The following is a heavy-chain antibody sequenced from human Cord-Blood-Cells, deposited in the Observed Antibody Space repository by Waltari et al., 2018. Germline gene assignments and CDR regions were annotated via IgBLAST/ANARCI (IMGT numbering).Heavy chain of an antibody. Sequence: QVQLVQSGAEVKKPGSSVKVSCKASGGTFSSYAISWVRQAPGQGLEWMGGIIPIFGTANNAQKSQGRVTITADKSTSTAYMELSSLRSEDTAVYYCASPGYCSGGSCGDYYYYYYGMDVWGQGTTVTVSS. CDR2: IIPIFGTA. CDR3: ASPGYCSGGSCGDYYYYYYGMDV. J-gene: IGHJ6*02. V-gene: IGHV1-69*06. CDR1: GGTFSSYA. D-gene: IGHD2-15*01.